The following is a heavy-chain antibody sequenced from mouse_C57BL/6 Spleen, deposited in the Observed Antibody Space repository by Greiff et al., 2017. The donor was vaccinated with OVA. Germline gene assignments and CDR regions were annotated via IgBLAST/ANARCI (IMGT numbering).Heavy chain of an antibody. CDR1: GYAFSSSW. CDR3: ARLGPGFDY. V-gene: IGHV1-82*01. J-gene: IGHJ2*01. CDR2: IYPGDGDT. Sequence: VQLQQPGPELVKPGASVKISCKASGYAFSSSWMNWVKQRPGKGLEWIGRIYPGDGDTNYNGKFKGKATLTADKSSSTAYMQLSSLTSEDSAVYFCARLGPGFDYWGQGTTLTVSS. D-gene: IGHD4-1*01.